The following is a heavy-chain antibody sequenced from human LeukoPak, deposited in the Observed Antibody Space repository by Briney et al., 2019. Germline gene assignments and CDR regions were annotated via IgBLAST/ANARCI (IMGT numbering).Heavy chain of an antibody. Sequence: SQTLSLTCTVSGGSISSGGCSWSWDRQHPGKGLEWIGYIYYSGNTYYNPSLKSRVTISVDTSKNQFSLNLSSVTAADTAVYYCARTSKGGNSYGYADYWGQGTLVTVSS. CDR1: GGSISSGGCS. V-gene: IGHV4-31*03. J-gene: IGHJ4*02. CDR2: IYYSGNT. CDR3: ARTSKGGNSYGYADY. D-gene: IGHD5-18*01.